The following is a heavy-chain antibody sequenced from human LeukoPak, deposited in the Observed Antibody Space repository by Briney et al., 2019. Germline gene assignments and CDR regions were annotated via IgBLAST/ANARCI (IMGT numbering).Heavy chain of an antibody. V-gene: IGHV3-30-3*01. D-gene: IGHD6-19*01. CDR3: ARGTPSSSGWLYYGMDI. CDR1: GFTFSSYA. J-gene: IGHJ6*02. CDR2: ISYDGSNK. Sequence: GGSLRLSCAASGFTFSSYAMHWVRQAPGKGLEWVAVISYDGSNKYYADSVKGRFTISRDNSKNTLYLQMNSLRAEDTAVYYCARGTPSSSGWLYYGMDIWGQGTTVTVSS.